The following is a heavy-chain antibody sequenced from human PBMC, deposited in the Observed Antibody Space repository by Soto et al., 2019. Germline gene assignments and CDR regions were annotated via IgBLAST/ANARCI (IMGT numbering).Heavy chain of an antibody. V-gene: IGHV4-59*01. CDR2: IYYSWST. Sequence: SETLSLTCTVSGGSISSYYWSWIRQPPGKGLEWIGYIYYSWSTNYNPSLKSRVTISVDTSKNQFSLKLSSVTAADTAVYYCARSYYRGWFDPWGQGTLVTSPQ. J-gene: IGHJ5*02. CDR3: ARSYYRGWFDP. D-gene: IGHD3-10*01. CDR1: GGSISSYY.